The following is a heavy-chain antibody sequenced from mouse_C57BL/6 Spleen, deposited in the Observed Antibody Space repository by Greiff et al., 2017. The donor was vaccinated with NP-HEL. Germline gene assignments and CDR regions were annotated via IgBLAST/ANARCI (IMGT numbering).Heavy chain of an antibody. J-gene: IGHJ3*01. CDR2: INPSNGGT. Sequence: VQLQQPGTELVKPGASGYTFTSYWMHWVKQRPGQGLEWIGNINPSNGGTNYNEKFKSKATLTVDKSSSTAYMQLSSLTSEDSAVYYCARGGVFFAYWGQGTLVTVSA. CDR1: GYTFTSYW. CDR3: ARGGVFFAY. V-gene: IGHV1-53*01.